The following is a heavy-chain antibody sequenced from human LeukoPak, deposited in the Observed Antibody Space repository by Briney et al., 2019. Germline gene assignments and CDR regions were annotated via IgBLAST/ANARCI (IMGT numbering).Heavy chain of an antibody. CDR2: ISAYNGRT. Sequence: ASVKVSCKASGYTFTSYGISWVRQAPGQGLGWMGWISAYNGRTYYARNLQGRVTMTTDTATSTAYMELRSLRSDDTAVYYCARTPHTDHGDYASTDHWGQGTLVTVSS. D-gene: IGHD4-17*01. CDR3: ARTPHTDHGDYASTDH. J-gene: IGHJ4*02. CDR1: GYTFTSYG. V-gene: IGHV1-18*01.